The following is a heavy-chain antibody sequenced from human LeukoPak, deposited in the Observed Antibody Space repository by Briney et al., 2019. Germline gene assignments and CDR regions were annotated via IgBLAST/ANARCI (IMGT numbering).Heavy chain of an antibody. D-gene: IGHD4-17*01. CDR3: ARDLTVTTPNTAFDI. J-gene: IGHJ3*02. Sequence: SETLSLTCTVSGGSISSYYWSWIRQPPGKGLEWIGYIYYSGSTNYNPSLKSRVTISVDTSKNQFSLKLSSVTAADTAVYYCARDLTVTTPNTAFDIWGQGTMVTVSS. V-gene: IGHV4-59*12. CDR1: GGSISSYY. CDR2: IYYSGST.